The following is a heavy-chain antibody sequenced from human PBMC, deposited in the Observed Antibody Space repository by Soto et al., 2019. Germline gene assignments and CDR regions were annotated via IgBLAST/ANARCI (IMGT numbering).Heavy chain of an antibody. J-gene: IGHJ6*02. CDR3: ARGGGYSYHLYGMDV. Sequence: SETLSLTCAVYDGSFSGYYWIWIRQPLGRGLEWIGEIEHNGNTNYNPSFTSRATISLDTSKNQFSLKLSSVTAADTALYYCARGGGYSYHLYGMDVWGQGTAVTVSS. CDR1: DGSFSGYY. D-gene: IGHD5-18*01. CDR2: IEHNGNT. V-gene: IGHV4-34*01.